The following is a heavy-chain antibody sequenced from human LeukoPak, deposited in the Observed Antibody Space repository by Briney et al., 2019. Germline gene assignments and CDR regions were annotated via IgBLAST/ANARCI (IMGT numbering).Heavy chain of an antibody. CDR3: ARYVDTTMLT. J-gene: IGHJ4*02. CDR1: GFTFSSYT. V-gene: IGHV3-48*02. D-gene: IGHD5-18*01. CDR2: ISSSSSTI. Sequence: PGGSLRLSCAASGFTFSSYTMNWVRQAPGKGLEWVSYISSSSSTIHYADSVKGRFTISRDNAKNSLYLQMNSLRDEDTAVYYCARYVDTTMLTWGQGTLVTVSS.